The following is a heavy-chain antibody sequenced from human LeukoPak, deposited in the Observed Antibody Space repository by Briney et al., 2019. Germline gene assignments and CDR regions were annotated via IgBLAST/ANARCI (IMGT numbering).Heavy chain of an antibody. V-gene: IGHV1-69*13. D-gene: IGHD2-15*01. CDR2: IIPIFGTA. Sequence: SVKVSCKPSGGTFSSYAISWVRQAPGHGLEWMGGIIPIFGTANYAQKFQGRVTITADESTSTAYMELSSLRSEDTAVYYCARDRGYCSGGSCQSLFDYWGQGTLVTVSS. J-gene: IGHJ4*02. CDR1: GGTFSSYA. CDR3: ARDRGYCSGGSCQSLFDY.